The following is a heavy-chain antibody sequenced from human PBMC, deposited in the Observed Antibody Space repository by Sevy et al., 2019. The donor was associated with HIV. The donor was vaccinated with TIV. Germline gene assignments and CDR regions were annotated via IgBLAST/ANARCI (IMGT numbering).Heavy chain of an antibody. CDR3: ASLDH. Sequence: SETLSLTCAVYGGSFSGYYWRWIRQPPGKGLEWIGEINHTGGTNYNPSLKSPVTISVDKSKNQFSLRLTSITAADTAMYYCASLDHWGQGTLVTVSS. CDR2: INHTGGT. J-gene: IGHJ4*02. V-gene: IGHV4-34*01. CDR1: GGSFSGYY.